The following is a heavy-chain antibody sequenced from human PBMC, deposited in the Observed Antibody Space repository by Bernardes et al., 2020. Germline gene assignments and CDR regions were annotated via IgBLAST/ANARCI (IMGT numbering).Heavy chain of an antibody. D-gene: IGHD3-16*01. CDR2: ISYDGSNK. Sequence: GGSLRLSCAASGFTFSSYAMHWVRQAPGKGLEWVAVISYDGSNKYYADSVKGRFTISRDNSKNTLYLQMNSLRAEDTAVYYCATWGGGWGQGTLVTVSS. CDR3: ATWGGG. V-gene: IGHV3-30-3*01. CDR1: GFTFSSYA. J-gene: IGHJ4*02.